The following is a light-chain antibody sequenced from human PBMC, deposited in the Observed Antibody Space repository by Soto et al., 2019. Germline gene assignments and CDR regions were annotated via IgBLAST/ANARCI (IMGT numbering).Light chain of an antibody. Sequence: DIQMTQSPSSLSASVGDRVTMTCRASQSISTYLNWYQQKPGKAPNLLIFAASSLQSGVPSRFSGSGSGTEFTLTISSLQPEDFATYFCQQSYSTPRTFGQGTKVEVK. V-gene: IGKV1-39*01. CDR1: QSISTY. CDR2: AAS. J-gene: IGKJ1*01. CDR3: QQSYSTPRT.